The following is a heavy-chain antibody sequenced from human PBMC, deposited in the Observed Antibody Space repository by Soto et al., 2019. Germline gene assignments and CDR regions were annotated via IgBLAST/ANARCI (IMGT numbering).Heavy chain of an antibody. V-gene: IGHV3-30*18. Sequence: GGSLRLSCTDSGFSFNTYVMDWVRQAPGKGLEWVARILYDGSKEYYADPVKGRFTISRDNSKNTLYLQMDRLRVEDTAVYFCAKGLALMADHWGQGTQVTVYS. CDR2: ILYDGSKE. CDR1: GFSFNTYV. J-gene: IGHJ4*02. D-gene: IGHD2-21*01. CDR3: AKGLALMADH.